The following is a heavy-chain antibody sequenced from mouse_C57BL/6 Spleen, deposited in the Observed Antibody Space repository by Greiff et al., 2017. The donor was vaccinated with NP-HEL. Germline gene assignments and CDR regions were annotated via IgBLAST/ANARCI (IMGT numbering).Heavy chain of an antibody. Sequence: QVQLQQSGAELVRPGASVTLSCKASGYTFTDYEMHWLKQTPVHGLEWIGAIDPETGGTAYNQKFKGKAILTADKSSSTAYMELRSLTSEDSAVYYCTKTTGGFDYWGQGTTLTVSS. J-gene: IGHJ2*01. CDR2: IDPETGGT. CDR3: TKTTGGFDY. D-gene: IGHD2-12*01. V-gene: IGHV1-15*01. CDR1: GYTFTDYE.